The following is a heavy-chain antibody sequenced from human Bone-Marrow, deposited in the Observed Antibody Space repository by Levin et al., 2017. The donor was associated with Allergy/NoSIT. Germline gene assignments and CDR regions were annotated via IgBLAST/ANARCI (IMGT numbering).Heavy chain of an antibody. CDR3: ARRIHEYYGSGSYAY. Sequence: GESLKISCKGSGYSFTSYWIGWVRQMPGKGLEWMGIIYPGDSDTRYSPSFQGQVTISADKSISTAYLQWSSLKASDTAMYYCARRIHEYYGSGSYAYWGQGTLVTVSS. CDR1: GYSFTSYW. V-gene: IGHV5-51*01. CDR2: IYPGDSDT. D-gene: IGHD3-10*01. J-gene: IGHJ4*02.